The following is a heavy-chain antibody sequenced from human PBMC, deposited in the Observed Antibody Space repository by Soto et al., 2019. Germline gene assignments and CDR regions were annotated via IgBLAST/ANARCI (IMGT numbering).Heavy chain of an antibody. CDR1: GYSFTSYW. CDR3: ARHVSSGYDCRYYYYGMDV. V-gene: IGHV5-51*01. D-gene: IGHD5-12*01. CDR2: IYPGDSDT. Sequence: PGESLKISCKGSGYSFTSYWIGWVRQMPGKGLEWMGIIYPGDSDTRYSPSFQGQVTISADKSISTAYLQWSSLKASDTAMYYCARHVSSGYDCRYYYYGMDVWGQGTTVTVSS. J-gene: IGHJ6*02.